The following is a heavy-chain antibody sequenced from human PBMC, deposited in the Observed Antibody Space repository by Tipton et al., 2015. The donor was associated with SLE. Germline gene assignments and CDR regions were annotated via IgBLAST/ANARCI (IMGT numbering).Heavy chain of an antibody. D-gene: IGHD4-17*01. Sequence: TLSLTCSVYGGSFSNNYWNWIRQPPGKGLEWIGEITHSGRTNYNPSLKSRLTISVDTSKNQFSLKLTSLTAADTAVYYCARERHGDYDAFDIWGQGTMVTVSS. V-gene: IGHV4-34*01. J-gene: IGHJ3*02. CDR2: ITHSGRT. CDR1: GGSFSNNY. CDR3: ARERHGDYDAFDI.